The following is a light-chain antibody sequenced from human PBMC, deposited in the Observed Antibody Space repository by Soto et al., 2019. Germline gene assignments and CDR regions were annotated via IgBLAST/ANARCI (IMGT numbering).Light chain of an antibody. J-gene: IGKJ1*01. Sequence: EIVLTQSPGTLSLSPGQRATLSCRASESISRDYLAWYQQRLGQAPRLLIYGASSGATGIPDRFSGSGSGTDFTLTISRLEPEDFATYFCQQYDKYSTFGHGTKVDVK. CDR3: QQYDKYST. V-gene: IGKV3-20*01. CDR1: ESISRDY. CDR2: GAS.